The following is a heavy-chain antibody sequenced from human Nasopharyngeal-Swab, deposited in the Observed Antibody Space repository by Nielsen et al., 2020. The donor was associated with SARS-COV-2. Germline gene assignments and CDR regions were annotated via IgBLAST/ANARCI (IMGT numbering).Heavy chain of an antibody. CDR3: ARHDYIAAAGPSSTFDP. D-gene: IGHD6-13*01. CDR2: IYYRGST. CDR1: GGSISSSSYY. V-gene: IGHV4-39*01. J-gene: IGHJ5*02. Sequence: SETLSLTCTVSGGSISSSSYYWGWIRQPPGKGLEWIGSIYYRGSTYYNPSLKSRVTISVDTSKNQFSLKLSSVTAADTAVYYCARHDYIAAAGPSSTFDPWGQGTLVTVSS.